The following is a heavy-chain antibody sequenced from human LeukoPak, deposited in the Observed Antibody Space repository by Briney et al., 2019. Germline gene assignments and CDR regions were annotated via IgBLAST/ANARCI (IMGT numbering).Heavy chain of an antibody. J-gene: IGHJ3*02. V-gene: IGHV3-23*01. D-gene: IGHD2-8*01. CDR3: ARKWHGGFDI. Sequence: GGSLRLSCTRSGFTFGDFAMSWVRQAPGKGLEWVSDQSDTGYYRNYADSAKGRFTISRDNSKNSLWLQMNSLRVEDTAVYYCARKWHGGFDIWSQGAMVTVSS. CDR2: QSDTGYYR. CDR1: GFTFGDFA.